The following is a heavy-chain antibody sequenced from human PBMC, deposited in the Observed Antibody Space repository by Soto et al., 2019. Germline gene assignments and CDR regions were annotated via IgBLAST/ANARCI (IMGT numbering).Heavy chain of an antibody. V-gene: IGHV3-21*06. CDR2: ISSTTNYI. J-gene: IGHJ4*02. CDR1: GFTFTRYS. Sequence: PGGSLRLSCAASGFTFTRYSMDWVRQAPGKGLEWVSSISSTTNYIYYGDSMKGRFTISRDNAKNSLYLEMNSLRAEDTAVYYCARESEDLTSNFDYWGQGTLVTVSS. CDR3: ARESEDLTSNFDY.